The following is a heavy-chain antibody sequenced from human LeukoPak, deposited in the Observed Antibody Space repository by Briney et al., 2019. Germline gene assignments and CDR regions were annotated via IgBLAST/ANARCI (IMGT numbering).Heavy chain of an antibody. V-gene: IGHV3-23*01. CDR2: ISGSGGST. CDR3: AKAHTMVRGPADY. Sequence: GGSLRLSCAASGFTFSSYAMSWVRQAPGKGLEWVSAISGSGGSTYYADSVKGRFTVSRDNSKNTLYLQMNSLRAEDTAVYYCAKAHTMVRGPADYWGQGTLVTVSS. J-gene: IGHJ4*02. CDR1: GFTFSSYA. D-gene: IGHD3-10*01.